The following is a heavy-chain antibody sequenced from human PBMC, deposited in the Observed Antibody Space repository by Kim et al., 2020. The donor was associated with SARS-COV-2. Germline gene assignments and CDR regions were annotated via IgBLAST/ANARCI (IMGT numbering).Heavy chain of an antibody. V-gene: IGHV4-59*01. CDR3: AREDYYDSNYYGMDV. D-gene: IGHD3-22*01. J-gene: IGHJ6*02. Sequence: SETLSLTCTVSGGSISSYYWSWIRQPPGKGLEWIGYIHYSGSTNYNPSLKSRVTISVDTSKNQFSLKLSSVTAADTAVYYCAREDYYDSNYYGMDVWGQGTTVTVSS. CDR2: IHYSGST. CDR1: GGSISSYY.